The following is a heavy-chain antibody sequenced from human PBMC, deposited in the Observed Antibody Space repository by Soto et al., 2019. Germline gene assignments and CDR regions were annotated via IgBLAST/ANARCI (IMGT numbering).Heavy chain of an antibody. CDR2: IWYDGSNK. V-gene: IGHV3-33*01. D-gene: IGHD3-22*01. CDR3: ASGDSSGYFAY. Sequence: QVQLVESGGGVVQPGRSLRLSCAASGFTFSSYGMHWVRQAPGKGLEWVAVIWYDGSNKYYADSVKGRFTISRDNSKNTLYLQMNSLRAEDTAVYYCASGDSSGYFAYWGQGTLVTVS. J-gene: IGHJ4*02. CDR1: GFTFSSYG.